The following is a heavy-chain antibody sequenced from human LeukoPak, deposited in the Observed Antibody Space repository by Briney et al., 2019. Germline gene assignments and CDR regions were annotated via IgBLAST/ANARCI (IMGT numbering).Heavy chain of an antibody. D-gene: IGHD2-2*01. J-gene: IGHJ4*02. CDR1: GFTFNTYG. V-gene: IGHV3-30*18. CDR3: AKAAYCTSTSCHFSGYAQRPLDS. CDR2: ISSDGNNK. Sequence: GRSLRLSCVASGFTFNTYGIHWVRQAPGKGLEWVAGISSDGNNKDYSDSVKGRFTISRDNSMNTLYLQMNSLRAEDTAVYYCAKAAYCTSTSCHFSGYAQRPLDSWGQGTLVTVSS.